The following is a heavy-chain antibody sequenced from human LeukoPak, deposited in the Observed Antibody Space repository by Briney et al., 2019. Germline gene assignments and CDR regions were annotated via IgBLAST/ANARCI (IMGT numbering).Heavy chain of an antibody. J-gene: IGHJ3*02. CDR2: ISSSSSYI. D-gene: IGHD6-19*01. CDR3: ASGLGGPWLVRGAFDI. CDR1: GFTFSDYY. V-gene: IGHV3-11*06. Sequence: GGSLRLSCAASGFTFSDYYMSWLRQAPGKGLEWVSYISSSSSYINYADSVKGRFTISRDNAKNSLYLQMNSLRAEDTAVYYCASGLGGPWLVRGAFDIWGQGTMVTVSS.